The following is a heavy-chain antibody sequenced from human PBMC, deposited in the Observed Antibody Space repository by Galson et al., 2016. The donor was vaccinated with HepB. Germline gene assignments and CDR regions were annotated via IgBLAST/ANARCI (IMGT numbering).Heavy chain of an antibody. J-gene: IGHJ4*02. Sequence: LSLTCTVSGGSISSYYRSWIRQPPGKGLEWIGYIYYSGSTNYNPSLKSRVTISVDTSKNQFSLKLSSVTAADTAVYYCARVRNYYDSSGYKHYFDYWGQGTLVTVSS. CDR3: ARVRNYYDSSGYKHYFDY. D-gene: IGHD3-22*01. CDR2: IYYSGST. V-gene: IGHV4-59*01. CDR1: GGSISSYY.